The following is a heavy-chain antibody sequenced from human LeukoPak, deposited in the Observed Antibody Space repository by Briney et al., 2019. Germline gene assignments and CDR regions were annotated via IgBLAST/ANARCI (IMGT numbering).Heavy chain of an antibody. CDR3: AKGRTSYYSYAMDI. V-gene: IGHV3-23*01. J-gene: IGHJ6*02. CDR1: GFTFSSYA. D-gene: IGHD1-14*01. CDR2: IGGSGGNT. Sequence: GWSLRLSCAASGFTFSSYAMSWVRQAPGKGLEWVSGIGGSGGNTDYADSVKGRFTISRDNSKNTLCLQMNSLRAEDTAVYYCAKGRTSYYSYAMDIWGQGTTVTVSS.